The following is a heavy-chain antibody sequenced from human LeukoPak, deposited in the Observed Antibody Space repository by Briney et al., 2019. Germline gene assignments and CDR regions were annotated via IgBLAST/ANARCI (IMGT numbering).Heavy chain of an antibody. CDR3: ARDWDNFDL. CDR2: ITGPSDII. CDR1: GFTFVSYS. Sequence: GGSLRLSCAAPGFTFVSYSMNWVRQAPGKGLEWISYITGPSDIIYYADSVKGRFTISRDNAKNSLYLQMDSLREEDTAVYYCARDWDNFDLWGPGTLVTVSS. J-gene: IGHJ4*02. D-gene: IGHD1-26*01. V-gene: IGHV3-48*02.